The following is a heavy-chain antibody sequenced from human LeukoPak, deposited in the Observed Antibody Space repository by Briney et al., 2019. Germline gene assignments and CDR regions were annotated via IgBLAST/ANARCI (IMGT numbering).Heavy chain of an antibody. J-gene: IGHJ3*02. CDR3: ATRLRGVIRFAFDI. V-gene: IGHV1-2*02. Sequence: ASVKVSCKASGYTFTGYYMHWVQQAPGQGLEWMGWINPNSGGTNYAQKFQGRVTMTRDTSISTAYMELSRLRSDDTAVYYCATRLRGVIRFAFDIWGQGTMVTVSS. D-gene: IGHD3-10*01. CDR2: INPNSGGT. CDR1: GYTFTGYY.